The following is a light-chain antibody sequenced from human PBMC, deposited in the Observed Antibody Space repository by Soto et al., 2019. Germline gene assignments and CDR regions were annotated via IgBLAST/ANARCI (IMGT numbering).Light chain of an antibody. CDR3: QQYYTTPVT. CDR1: QTVLYTSND. Sequence: DIVMTQSPDSLAVSLGERATINCKSSQTVLYTSNDLAWYQQKPGQPPKLLIYWASTRDSGVPDRFSGSGSGTDFSLTISSLQAEDVAVYYCQQYYTTPVTFGQGTKVEIK. CDR2: WAS. J-gene: IGKJ1*01. V-gene: IGKV4-1*01.